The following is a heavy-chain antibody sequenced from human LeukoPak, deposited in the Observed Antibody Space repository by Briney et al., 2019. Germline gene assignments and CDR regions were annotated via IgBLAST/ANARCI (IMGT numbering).Heavy chain of an antibody. J-gene: IGHJ4*02. V-gene: IGHV3-23*01. CDR3: AKTLYYYDSSGQFDY. CDR2: ISGSGGST. CDR1: GFTFRSYG. Sequence: GGSLRLSCAASGFTFRSYGMSWVRQAPGKGLEWVSAISGSGGSTYYADSVKGRFTISRDNSKNTLYLQMNSLRAEDTAVYYCAKTLYYYDSSGQFDYWGQGTLVTVSS. D-gene: IGHD3-22*01.